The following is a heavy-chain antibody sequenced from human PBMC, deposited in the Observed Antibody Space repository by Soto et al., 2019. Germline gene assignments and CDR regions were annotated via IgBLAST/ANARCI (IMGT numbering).Heavy chain of an antibody. CDR3: ANYDAAAGGGVYYYYDGMEV. V-gene: IGHV1-69*01. CDR1: GGTFSSYA. D-gene: IGHD6-13*01. J-gene: IGHJ6*02. CDR2: LIPIFGTA. Sequence: QVQLVQSGAEVKKPGSSVKVSCKASGGTFSSYAISWVRQAPGQGLEWMGGLIPIFGTANYAQKFQGRVTITADESTSTAYMELSSLRSEDTSVYYCANYDAAAGGGVYYYYDGMEVWCQGTTVTVSS.